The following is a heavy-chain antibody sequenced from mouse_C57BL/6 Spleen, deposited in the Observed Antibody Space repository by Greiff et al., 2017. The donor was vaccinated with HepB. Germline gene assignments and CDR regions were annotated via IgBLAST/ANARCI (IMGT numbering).Heavy chain of an antibody. V-gene: IGHV1-50*01. CDR2: IDPSDSYT. Sequence: QVQLQQPGAELVKPGASVKLSCKASGYTFTSYWMQWVKQRPGQGLEWIGEIDPSDSYTNYNQKFKGKATLTVDTSSSTAYMQLSSLTSEDSAVYYCARTGGYDYSIDYWGQGTTLTVSS. D-gene: IGHD2-4*01. CDR1: GYTFTSYW. CDR3: ARTGGYDYSIDY. J-gene: IGHJ2*01.